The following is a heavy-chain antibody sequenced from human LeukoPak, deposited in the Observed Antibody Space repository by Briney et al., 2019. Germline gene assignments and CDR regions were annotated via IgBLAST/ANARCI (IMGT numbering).Heavy chain of an antibody. J-gene: IGHJ2*01. CDR3: ARVYYSSSYDYWYFDL. D-gene: IGHD6-13*01. Sequence: SETLSLTCTVSGASISSGNYYWGWIRQPPGKGLEWLGSIYYSGDTYNNPPLKSRVTISVDTSKNQFSLKLSSVTAADTAVYYCARVYYSSSYDYWYFDLWGRGTLVTVSS. CDR1: GASISSGNYY. V-gene: IGHV4-39*07. CDR2: IYYSGDT.